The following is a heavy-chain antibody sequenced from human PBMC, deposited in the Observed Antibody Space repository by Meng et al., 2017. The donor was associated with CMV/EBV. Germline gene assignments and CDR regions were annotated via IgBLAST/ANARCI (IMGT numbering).Heavy chain of an antibody. CDR2: IIPIFGTA. J-gene: IGHJ5*02. Sequence: SVKVSCKASGGTFSSYAISWVRQAPGQGLEWMGGIIPIFGTANYAQKFQDRVTITRDRSMSTAYMELSSLRSEDTAMYYCASSYDDNYWFDPWGQGTLVTVSS. D-gene: IGHD3-3*01. CDR3: ASSYDDNYWFDP. CDR1: GGTFSSYA. V-gene: IGHV1-69*05.